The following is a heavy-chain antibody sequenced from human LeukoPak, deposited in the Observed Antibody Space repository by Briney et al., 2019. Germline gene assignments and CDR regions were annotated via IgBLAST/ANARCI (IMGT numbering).Heavy chain of an antibody. V-gene: IGHV4-34*09. CDR1: GGSFSGYY. D-gene: IGHD4-23*01. CDR3: ARDNYGGNSASRYFDL. Sequence: PSETLSLTCAVYGGSFSGYYWSWIRQPPGKGLEWIGYIYYSGSTYYNPSLKSRVTISVDTSKNQFSLKLSSVTAADTAVYYCARDNYGGNSASRYFDLWGRGTLVTVSS. CDR2: IYYSGST. J-gene: IGHJ2*01.